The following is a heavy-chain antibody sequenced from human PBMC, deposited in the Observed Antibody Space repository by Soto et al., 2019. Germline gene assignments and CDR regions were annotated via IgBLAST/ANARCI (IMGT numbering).Heavy chain of an antibody. CDR3: ATLPPRIVVVKTEIPT. CDR2: IYHSGST. Sequence: LETLPLTCTVSGTSSSSTYWWTWVRQTPGKGLEWIGEIYHSGSTKYNPSLKSRVTISVDKSNNQFSLELRAVTAADTAVYYCATLPPRIVVVKTEIPTWGQGTLVTVSS. V-gene: IGHV4-4*02. CDR1: GTSSSSTYW. J-gene: IGHJ5*02. D-gene: IGHD2-15*01.